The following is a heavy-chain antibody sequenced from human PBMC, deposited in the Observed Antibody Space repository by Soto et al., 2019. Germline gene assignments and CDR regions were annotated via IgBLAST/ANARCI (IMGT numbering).Heavy chain of an antibody. CDR2: IYPGDSDT. Sequence: PGESLKISCKGSGYSFTSYWIGWVRQMPGKGLEWMGIIYPGDSDTRYSPSFQGQVTISADKSISTAYLQWSSLKASDTAMYYCGTAQDFWSGYYYFDYWGQGTLVTVSS. CDR1: GYSFTSYW. V-gene: IGHV5-51*01. CDR3: GTAQDFWSGYYYFDY. D-gene: IGHD3-3*01. J-gene: IGHJ4*02.